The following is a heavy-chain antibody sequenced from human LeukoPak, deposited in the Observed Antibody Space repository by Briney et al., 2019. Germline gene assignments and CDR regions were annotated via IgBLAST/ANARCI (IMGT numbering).Heavy chain of an antibody. D-gene: IGHD6-13*01. CDR1: GYTFTSYG. J-gene: IGHJ4*02. CDR3: ARAIAAAGTPYGDY. CDR2: ISAYNGNT. V-gene: IGHV1-18*01. Sequence: GASVKVSCKASGYTFTSYGISWVRRAPGQGLEWMGWISAYNGNTNYAQKLQGRVTMTTDTSTSTAYMELRSLRSDDTAVYYCARAIAAAGTPYGDYWGQGTLVTVSS.